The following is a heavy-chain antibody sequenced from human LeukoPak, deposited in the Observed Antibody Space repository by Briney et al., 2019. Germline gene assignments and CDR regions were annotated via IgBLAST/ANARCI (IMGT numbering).Heavy chain of an antibody. J-gene: IGHJ4*02. CDR1: GFTFGDYA. CDR3: TRDGEPPAMVLYYFDY. V-gene: IGHV3-49*03. CDR2: IRSKAAGGTT. Sequence: QTGGSLRLSCTASGFTFGDYAMSWFRQAPGKGLEWVGFIRSKAAGGTTEYAASVKGRFTISRDDSKSIAYLQMNSLKTEDTAVYYCTRDGEPPAMVLYYFDYWGQGTLVTVSS. D-gene: IGHD5-18*01.